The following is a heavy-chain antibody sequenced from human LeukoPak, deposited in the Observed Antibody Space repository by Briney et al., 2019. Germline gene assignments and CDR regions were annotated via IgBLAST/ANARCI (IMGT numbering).Heavy chain of an antibody. V-gene: IGHV3-30*18. CDR1: GSTFSSYG. Sequence: GGSLRLSCAASGSTFSSYGMHWVRQAPGKGLEWVAVISYDGSNKYYADSVKGRFTISRDNSKNTLYLQMNSLRAEDTAVYYCAKDLFPYSSSWGYYGMDVWGKGTTVTVSS. CDR3: AKDLFPYSSSWGYYGMDV. D-gene: IGHD6-13*01. J-gene: IGHJ6*04. CDR2: ISYDGSNK.